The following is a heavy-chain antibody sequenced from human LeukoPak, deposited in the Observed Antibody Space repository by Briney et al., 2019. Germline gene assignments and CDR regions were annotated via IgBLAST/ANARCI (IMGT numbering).Heavy chain of an antibody. CDR1: GFTFSSYW. V-gene: IGHV3-74*01. D-gene: IGHD4-11*01. CDR2: INSDGSST. J-gene: IGHJ6*03. CDR3: ANTATTVTLGDYMDV. Sequence: GGSLRLSCAASGFTFSSYWMHWVRQAPGKGLVWVSRINSDGSSTSYADSVKGRFTISRDNSKNTLYLQMNSLRAEDTAVYYCANTATTVTLGDYMDVWGKGTTVTVSS.